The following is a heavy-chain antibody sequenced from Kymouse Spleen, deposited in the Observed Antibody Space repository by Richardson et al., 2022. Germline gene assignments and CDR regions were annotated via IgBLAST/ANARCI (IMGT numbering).Heavy chain of an antibody. Sequence: QVQLQESGPGLVKPSETLSLTCTVSGGSVSSGSYYWSWIRQPPGKGLEWIGYIYYSGSTNYNPSLKSRVTISVDTSKNQFSLKLSSVTAADTAVYYCARDMVRGVNYYYYGMDVWGQGTTVTVSS. CDR2: IYYSGST. V-gene: IGHV4-61*01. J-gene: IGHJ6*02. CDR3: ARDMVRGVNYYYYGMDV. D-gene: IGHD3-10*01. CDR1: GGSVSSGSYY.